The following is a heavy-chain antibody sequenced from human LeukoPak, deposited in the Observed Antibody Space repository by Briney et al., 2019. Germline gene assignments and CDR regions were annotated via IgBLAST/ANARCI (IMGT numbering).Heavy chain of an antibody. CDR1: GGSISSSSYY. CDR2: IYYSGST. D-gene: IGHD2-21*02. J-gene: IGHJ3*02. Sequence: SETLSFTCTVSGGSISSSSYYWGWIRQPPGKGLEWIGSIYYSGSTYYNPSLKSRVTISVDTSKNQFSLKLGSVTAADTAVYYCATTLGCGGDCLGAFDIWGQGTMVTVSS. CDR3: ATTLGCGGDCLGAFDI. V-gene: IGHV4-39*01.